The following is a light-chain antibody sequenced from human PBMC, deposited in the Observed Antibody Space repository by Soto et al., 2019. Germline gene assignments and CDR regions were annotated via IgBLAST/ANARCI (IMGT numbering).Light chain of an antibody. CDR2: DAS. CDR1: QSVSSY. Sequence: EIVLTQSRATLSLSPGERATLSCRASQSVSSYLAWYQQKPGQAPRLLIYDASNRATGIPARFSGSGSGTDFTLTISSLEPEDFAFYYCQQRSNWPYTFGQGTKLEIK. J-gene: IGKJ2*01. CDR3: QQRSNWPYT. V-gene: IGKV3-11*01.